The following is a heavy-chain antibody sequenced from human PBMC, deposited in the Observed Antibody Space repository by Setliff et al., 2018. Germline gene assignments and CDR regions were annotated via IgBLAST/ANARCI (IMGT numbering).Heavy chain of an antibody. V-gene: IGHV3-48*03. CDR2: ISSSGSTI. Sequence: GGSLRLSCAASGFTFSSYEMNWVRQAPGKGLEWLSYISSSGSTIFYADSVKGRFTISRDNAKKSLYLQMNSLRAEDTAVYYCACPDILTGLYDYWGQGTLVTVSS. CDR1: GFTFSSYE. J-gene: IGHJ4*02. CDR3: ACPDILTGLYDY. D-gene: IGHD3-9*01.